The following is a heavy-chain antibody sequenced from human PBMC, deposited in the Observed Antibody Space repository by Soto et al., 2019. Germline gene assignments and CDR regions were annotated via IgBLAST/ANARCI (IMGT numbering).Heavy chain of an antibody. V-gene: IGHV4-30-4*01. CDR3: ASNSYGYTFYDY. Sequence: QVQLQESGPGLVKPSQTLSLTCTVSGGSISSGDHYWSWIRQPPGKALEGIGYISYSGSTCYNPYLTSRVTISVDTSKNQFALKLSSVTAADTAVYYCASNSYGYTFYDYWCQGTRVTVSS. CDR1: GGSISSGDHY. CDR2: ISYSGST. D-gene: IGHD5-18*01. J-gene: IGHJ4*02.